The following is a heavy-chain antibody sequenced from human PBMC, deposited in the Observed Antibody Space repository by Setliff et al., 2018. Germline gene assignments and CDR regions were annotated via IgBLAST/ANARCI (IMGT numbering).Heavy chain of an antibody. CDR1: GFTLSDYS. V-gene: IGHV3-21*04. CDR3: AKPQVELRWVFVS. Sequence: PGESLKISCTGSGFTLSDYSMNWVRQTPGKGLEWVSSISPTSGYIFYADSVRGRFNVSGDNAKNTLFLQMTSLRAEDTAVYYCAKPQVELRWVFVSWGQGTPVTVSS. D-gene: IGHD1-7*01. CDR2: ISPTSGYI. J-gene: IGHJ5*02.